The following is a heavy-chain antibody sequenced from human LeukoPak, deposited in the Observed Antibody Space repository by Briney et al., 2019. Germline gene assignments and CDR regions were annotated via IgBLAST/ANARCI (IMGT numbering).Heavy chain of an antibody. D-gene: IGHD3-3*01. CDR1: GFTFSSYA. CDR3: AKVTYDFWSVSRALSH. Sequence: GGSLRLSCAASGFTFSSYAMSWVRQAPGKGLEWVSAISGSGGSTYYADSVKGRLTISRDNSKNTPYLQMNSLRAEDTAVYYCAKVTYDFWSVSRALSHWGQGTLVTVSS. V-gene: IGHV3-23*01. CDR2: ISGSGGST. J-gene: IGHJ4*02.